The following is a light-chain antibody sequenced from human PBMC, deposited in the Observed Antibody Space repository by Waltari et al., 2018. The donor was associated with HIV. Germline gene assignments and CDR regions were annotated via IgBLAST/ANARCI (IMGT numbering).Light chain of an antibody. J-gene: IGLJ3*02. CDR1: TSDISDFNF. CDR3: SSYSARGFVV. V-gene: IGLV2-14*01. Sequence: HSALTQPASVSGSPGQSITISCTGPTSDISDFNFVSWYQQSPGRAPELIIFEGYSLPPGTSDRFSGSGSGVTASLPISALRAEDEADYFCSSYSARGFVVFGGGTKVTVL. CDR2: EGY.